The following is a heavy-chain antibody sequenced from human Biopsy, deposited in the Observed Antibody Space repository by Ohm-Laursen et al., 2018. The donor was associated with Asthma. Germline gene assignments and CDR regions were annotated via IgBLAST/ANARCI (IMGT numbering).Heavy chain of an antibody. D-gene: IGHD6-6*01. CDR2: ISFDGSNK. Sequence: SLRLSCAASGFTFSNYGMHWVRQAPGKGLAWVAVISFDGSNKDFADSVKGRFTISRDNSKDTLYLQVNSLRGDDTAVYYCARGKTWGRSYYFDYWGQGTLFTVSS. V-gene: IGHV3-30*03. J-gene: IGHJ4*02. CDR1: GFTFSNYG. CDR3: ARGKTWGRSYYFDY.